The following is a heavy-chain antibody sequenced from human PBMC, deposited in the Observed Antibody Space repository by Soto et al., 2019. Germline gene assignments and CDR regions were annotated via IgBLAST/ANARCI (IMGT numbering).Heavy chain of an antibody. J-gene: IGHJ4*02. V-gene: IGHV3-33*01. CDR3: ARDGIAAAGFDY. CDR2: IWYDGSNK. CDR1: GFTFSSYG. Sequence: GGSLRLSCAASGFTFSSYGMHWVRQAPGKGLEWVAVIWYDGSNKYYADSVKGRFTISRDNSKNTLYLQMNGLRAEDTAVYYCARDGIAAAGFDYWGQGTLVTVSS. D-gene: IGHD6-13*01.